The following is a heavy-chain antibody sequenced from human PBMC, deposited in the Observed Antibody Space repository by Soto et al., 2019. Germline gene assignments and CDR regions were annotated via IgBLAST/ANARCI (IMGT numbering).Heavy chain of an antibody. Sequence: SVKFSCKASGGTFSSYAISWVRQAPGQGLEWMGGIIPIFGTANYAQMFQGRVTITADKSTSTAYMELSSLRSEDTAVYYCALDLSWFDHWGQGSLVTVSA. J-gene: IGHJ5*02. CDR3: ALDLSWFDH. CDR2: IIPIFGTA. CDR1: GGTFSSYA. V-gene: IGHV1-69*06.